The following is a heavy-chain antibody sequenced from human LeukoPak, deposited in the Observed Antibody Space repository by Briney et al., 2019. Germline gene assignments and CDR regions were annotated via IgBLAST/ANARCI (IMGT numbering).Heavy chain of an antibody. Sequence: SETLSLTCTVSGGSVSSSSYYWSWIRQPAGKGLEWIGLIYSSGSTTYNPSLKSRVTMSIDTSKNQFSLNLSSVTAADTAVYYCVAGRFRVNVVRGPTSFDYWGQGTLVTVSS. CDR2: IYSSGST. CDR3: VAGRFRVNVVRGPTSFDY. D-gene: IGHD3-10*01. J-gene: IGHJ4*02. CDR1: GGSVSSSSYY. V-gene: IGHV4-61*10.